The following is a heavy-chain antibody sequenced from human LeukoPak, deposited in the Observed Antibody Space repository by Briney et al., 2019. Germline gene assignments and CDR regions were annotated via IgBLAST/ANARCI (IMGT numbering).Heavy chain of an antibody. D-gene: IGHD2/OR15-2a*01. CDR3: SEGYFEPFDH. Sequence: PSETPSLTCLVSGASVSSSHWNWIRQFPGKGLEWIGCLSYTGKTDYNPSLTSRVTISLDTSKNQVSLKLRSVTAADTAVYYCSEGYFEPFDHWGQGTLVTVSS. V-gene: IGHV4-59*02. CDR2: LSYTGKT. CDR1: GASVSSSH. J-gene: IGHJ4*02.